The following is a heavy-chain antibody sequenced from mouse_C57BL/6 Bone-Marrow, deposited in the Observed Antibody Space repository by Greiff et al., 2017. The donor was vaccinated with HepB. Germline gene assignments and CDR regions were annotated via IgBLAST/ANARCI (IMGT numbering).Heavy chain of an antibody. CDR2: IYPGGGYT. V-gene: IGHV1-63*01. J-gene: IGHJ4*01. CDR3: ARWWLLGAMDY. CDR1: GYTFTNYW. D-gene: IGHD2-3*01. Sequence: LVESGAELVRPGTSVKMSCKASGYTFTNYWIGWAKQRPGHGLEWIGDIYPGGGYTNYNEKFKGKATLTADKSSSTAYMQFSSLTSEDSAIYYCARWWLLGAMDYWGQGTSVTVSS.